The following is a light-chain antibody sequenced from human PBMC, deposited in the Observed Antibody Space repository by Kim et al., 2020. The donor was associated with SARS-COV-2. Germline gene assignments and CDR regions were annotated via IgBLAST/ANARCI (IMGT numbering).Light chain of an antibody. V-gene: IGLV7-46*01. CDR2: DTS. CDR1: TGAVTSGHY. CDR3: LLSYSVPRDVV. Sequence: QAVVTQEPSLTVSPGGTVTLTCGSSTGAVTSGHYPYWFQQKPGQAPRTLIYDTSKKHSWTPARFSGSLLGGNAALTLSGAQPEDEAEYYCLLSYSVPRDVVFGGGTKLTVL. J-gene: IGLJ2*01.